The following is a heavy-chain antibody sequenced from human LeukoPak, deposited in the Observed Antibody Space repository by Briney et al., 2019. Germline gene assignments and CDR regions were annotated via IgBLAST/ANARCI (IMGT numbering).Heavy chain of an antibody. D-gene: IGHD2-2*01. V-gene: IGHV4-59*01. CDR3: ARGVVPATSHLPLLDY. CDR1: GGSISPDY. CDR2: IHYSGSA. J-gene: IGHJ4*02. Sequence: PSETLSLTCTVSGGSISPDYWAWIRQSPKKGLEWIGYIHYSGSANYNPSLQSRVTISRDASKKQFSLRLNSVTSADTAVYYCARGVVPATSHLPLLDYWGQGALVTVSS.